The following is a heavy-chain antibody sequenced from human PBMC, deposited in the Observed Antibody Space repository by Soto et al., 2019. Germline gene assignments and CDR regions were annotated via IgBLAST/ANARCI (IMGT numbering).Heavy chain of an antibody. D-gene: IGHD2-15*01. CDR2: ISYDGSNK. V-gene: IGHV3-30*03. Sequence: QVQLVESGGGVVQPGRSLRLSCAASGFPFSSYGMHWVRQAPGTGLDWVALISYDGSNKYYADSVKGRFTISRDNSKHTRYLEMSSLRVEDTAVYYCAGGQYYFDYCGQGTLVSVSS. CDR1: GFPFSSYG. J-gene: IGHJ4*02. CDR3: AGGQYYFDY.